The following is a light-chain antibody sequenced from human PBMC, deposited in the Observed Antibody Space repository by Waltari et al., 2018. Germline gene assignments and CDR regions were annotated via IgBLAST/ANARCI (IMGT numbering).Light chain of an antibody. Sequence: GTPGQSVTISCSGSSSNIGTNYVCWYQHLPETAPNLLLYRNNQRPSGVPDRFSGSKSGTSASLAISGLRSEDEADYYCAAWDDSLSGWVFGGGTKLTVL. J-gene: IGLJ2*01. CDR3: AAWDDSLSGWV. CDR2: RNN. CDR1: SSNIGTNY. V-gene: IGLV1-47*01.